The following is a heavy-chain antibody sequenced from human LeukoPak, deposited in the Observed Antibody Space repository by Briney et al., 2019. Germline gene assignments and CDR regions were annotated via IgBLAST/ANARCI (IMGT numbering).Heavy chain of an antibody. Sequence: GGSLRLSCAASGFTFSSYAMSWVSQGPGKGREWVSAISGSGGSTYYADSVKGRFTISRDNSKNTLYLQMNSLRAEDTAVYYCAAQRTYYDILTGIFDYWGQGTLVTVSS. CDR3: AAQRTYYDILTGIFDY. CDR2: ISGSGGST. J-gene: IGHJ4*02. CDR1: GFTFSSYA. D-gene: IGHD3-9*01. V-gene: IGHV3-23*01.